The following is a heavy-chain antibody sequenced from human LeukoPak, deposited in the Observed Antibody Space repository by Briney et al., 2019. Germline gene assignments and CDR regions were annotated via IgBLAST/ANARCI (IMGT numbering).Heavy chain of an antibody. V-gene: IGHV3-23*01. D-gene: IGHD3-3*02. CDR3: DDDRGYYYLFRYFDH. Sequence: GGSLRLSCAASGLTFRIYAMTWVRQAPGKGLEWVSSISSKGSTTYFADSVKGRFTISRDNSESSLYVQMNSLRDEDAAIYFCDDDRGYYYLFRYFDHWGQGTLVTVSS. J-gene: IGHJ4*02. CDR1: GLTFRIYA. CDR2: ISSKGSTT.